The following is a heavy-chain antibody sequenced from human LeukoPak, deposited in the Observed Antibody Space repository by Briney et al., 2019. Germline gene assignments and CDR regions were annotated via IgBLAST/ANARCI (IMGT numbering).Heavy chain of an antibody. CDR2: ISSSSSYT. CDR3: ARDLRLSQVYYGMDV. Sequence: GGSLRLSCAASGFTFSDYYMSWIRQAPGKGLEWISYISSSSSYTTYADSVRGRFTISRDNAKNTLYLQVNSLRAEDTAVYYCARDLRLSQVYYGMDVWGQGTTVTVSS. D-gene: IGHD5/OR15-5a*01. CDR1: GFTFSDYY. V-gene: IGHV3-11*06. J-gene: IGHJ6*02.